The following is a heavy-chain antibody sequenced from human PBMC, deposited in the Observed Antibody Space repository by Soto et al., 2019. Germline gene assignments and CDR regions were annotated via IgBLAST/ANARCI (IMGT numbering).Heavy chain of an antibody. CDR3: ATHRPGIYDGLQDY. CDR2: ISAYNGNT. Sequence: ASVKVSCKASGYTFTSYGISWVRQAPGQGLEWMGWISAYNGNTNYAQKLQGRVTMTTDTSTSTAYMELRSLRSDDTAVYYCATHRPGIYDGLQDYWGQGTLVTVSS. V-gene: IGHV1-18*01. J-gene: IGHJ4*02. CDR1: GYTFTSYG. D-gene: IGHD3-22*01.